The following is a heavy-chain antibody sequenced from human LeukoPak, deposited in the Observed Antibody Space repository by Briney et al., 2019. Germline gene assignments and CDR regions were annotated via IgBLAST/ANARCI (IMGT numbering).Heavy chain of an antibody. V-gene: IGHV3-7*03. J-gene: IGHJ5*01. D-gene: IGHD6-19*01. CDR1: GFTFRSFW. CDR2: IKFDGTAT. CDR3: AKVDGYNSGWYDS. Sequence: GGSLRLSCSGFGFTFRSFWMGWVRQAPGKGLEWVANIKFDGTATNYVDSVKGRFTISRDNAKNSLYLQMDILKPEDTAFYYCAKVDGYNSGWYDSWGQGTLVTVSS.